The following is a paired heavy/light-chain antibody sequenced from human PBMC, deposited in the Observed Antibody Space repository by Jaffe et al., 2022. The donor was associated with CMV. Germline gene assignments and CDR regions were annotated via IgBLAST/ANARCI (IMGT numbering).Light chain of an antibody. CDR2: QDG. CDR3: QAWDSNTAGVV. CDR1: KLGDKY. Sequence: SYELTQPPSVSVYPGQTASITCSGDKLGDKYACWYQQKPGQSPVLVIYQDGNRPSGIPERFSGSNSGNTATLTISGTQAMDEADYYCQAWDSNTAGVVFGGGTKLTVL. J-gene: IGLJ2*01. V-gene: IGLV3-1*01.
Heavy chain of an antibody. CDR2: IYSGGTT. J-gene: IGHJ2*01. CDR3: ARVRRDGYNNWYFDL. V-gene: IGHV3-53*01. CDR1: EFTVSSNY. Sequence: EVQLVESGGGLIQPGGSLRLSCAASEFTVSSNYMSWVRQAPGKGLEWVSLIYSGGTTYYADSVKGRFTISRDNSKNTLYLQVNSLRAEDTAVYYCARVRRDGYNNWYFDLWGRGTLVTVSS. D-gene: IGHD5-12*01.